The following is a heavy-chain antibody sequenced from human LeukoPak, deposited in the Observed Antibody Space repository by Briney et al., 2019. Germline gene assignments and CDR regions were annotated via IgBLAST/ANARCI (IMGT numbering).Heavy chain of an antibody. D-gene: IGHD4-17*01. J-gene: IGHJ4*02. Sequence: HSGGSLRLSCAASGFTFTSYAMSWVRRAPGKGLEWVSAISGSARSTFYADSVKGRFTISRDNSKDMVYQHMNSLRAEDTAIYYCAKDLTSYDYGDYGGSDYWGQGTLVTVSS. CDR1: GFTFTSYA. V-gene: IGHV3-23*01. CDR2: ISGSARST. CDR3: AKDLTSYDYGDYGGSDY.